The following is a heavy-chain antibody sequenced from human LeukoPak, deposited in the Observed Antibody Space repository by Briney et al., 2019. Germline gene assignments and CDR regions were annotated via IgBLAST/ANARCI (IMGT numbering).Heavy chain of an antibody. V-gene: IGHV4-38-2*02. D-gene: IGHD6-6*01. CDR2: IYYSGST. J-gene: IGHJ4*02. Sequence: SETLSLTCTVSGYSISSGYYWGWIRQPPGKGLEWIGSIYYSGSTYYNPSLKSRVTISVDTSKNQFSLKLSSVTAADTAVYYCARGGDEQLGEFDYWGQGTLVTVSS. CDR1: GYSISSGYY. CDR3: ARGGDEQLGEFDY.